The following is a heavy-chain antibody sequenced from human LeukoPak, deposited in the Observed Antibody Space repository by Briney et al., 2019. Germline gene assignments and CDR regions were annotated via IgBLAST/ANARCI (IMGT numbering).Heavy chain of an antibody. CDR1: GFTVSSNY. V-gene: IGHV3-66*02. Sequence: GGSLRLSCAASGFTVSSNYMSWVRQAPGKGLKWVSVIYSGGSTYYADSVKGRFTISRDNSKNTLYLQMNSLRAEDTAVYYCARDRERAELRYYYYYMDVWGKGTTVTVSS. D-gene: IGHD1-1*01. J-gene: IGHJ6*03. CDR2: IYSGGST. CDR3: ARDRERAELRYYYYYMDV.